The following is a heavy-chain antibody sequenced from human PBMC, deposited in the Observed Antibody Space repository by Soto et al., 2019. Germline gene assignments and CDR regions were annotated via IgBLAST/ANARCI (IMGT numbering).Heavy chain of an antibody. Sequence: NPSETLSLTCTVSGGSISSYYWSWIRQPPGKGLEWIGYFYFSGSTSYNPSLKSRVTISVDTSENQFSLKLTSVTAADTAVYYCARVGYCSSTPCWPIGYFEYWGQGTLVTVSS. V-gene: IGHV4-59*01. CDR2: FYFSGST. D-gene: IGHD2-2*01. CDR1: GGSISSYY. CDR3: ARVGYCSSTPCWPIGYFEY. J-gene: IGHJ4*02.